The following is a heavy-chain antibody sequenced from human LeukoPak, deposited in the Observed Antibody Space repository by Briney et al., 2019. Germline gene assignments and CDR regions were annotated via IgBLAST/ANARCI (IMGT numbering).Heavy chain of an antibody. CDR2: INPNSGGT. D-gene: IGHD2-15*01. V-gene: IGHV1-2*02. CDR3: ARAYCSGGSCYWFDP. J-gene: IGHJ5*02. CDR1: GYTFTGYY. Sequence: ASAKVSCKASGYTFTGYYMHWVRQAPGQGLEWMGWINPNSGGTNYAQKFQGRVTMTRDTSISTAYMELSRLRSDDTAVYYCARAYCSGGSCYWFDPWGQGTLVTVSS.